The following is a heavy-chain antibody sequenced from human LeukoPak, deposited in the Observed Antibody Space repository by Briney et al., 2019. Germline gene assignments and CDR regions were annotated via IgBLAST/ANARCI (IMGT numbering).Heavy chain of an antibody. Sequence: SETLSLTCTVSGGSISSYYWSWIRQPPGKELEWIGYIYYSGSTNYNPSLKSRVTISVDTSKNQFSLKLSSVTAADTAVYYCASHYSGSSWLAEYFQHWGQGTLVTVSS. D-gene: IGHD1-26*01. V-gene: IGHV4-59*08. CDR1: GGSISSYY. J-gene: IGHJ1*01. CDR3: ASHYSGSSWLAEYFQH. CDR2: IYYSGST.